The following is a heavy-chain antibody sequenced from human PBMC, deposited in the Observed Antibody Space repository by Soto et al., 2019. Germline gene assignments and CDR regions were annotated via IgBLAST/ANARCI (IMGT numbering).Heavy chain of an antibody. D-gene: IGHD3-22*01. CDR3: AKDRDSSGYYYRNY. CDR2: ISGTGDST. V-gene: IGHV3-23*01. CDR1: GFTFSSYA. J-gene: IGHJ4*02. Sequence: EVQLLESGGGLVQPGGSLRLSCAASGFTFSSYAMSWVRQAPGKGLEWVSAISGTGDSTYYADSVKGRFTISRDNSKNTLYLQMSSLRAEDTAVYYCAKDRDSSGYYYRNYWGQGTLVTVSS.